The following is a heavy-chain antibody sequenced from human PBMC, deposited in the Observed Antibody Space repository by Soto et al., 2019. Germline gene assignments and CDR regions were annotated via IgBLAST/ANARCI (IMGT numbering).Heavy chain of an antibody. CDR1: GFSLSTSGVG. Sequence: QITLKESGPTLMKPTQTLTLTCTFSGFSLSTSGVGVGWIRQPPGKALEWLALNYWNDDKRYSPSLKSRLSITKEASKNQVVLAMTNMDPLDTATYYCVHRQDGGSYPPVVWGQGILVTVSS. CDR2: NYWNDDK. J-gene: IGHJ4*02. V-gene: IGHV2-5*01. D-gene: IGHD3-16*01. CDR3: VHRQDGGSYPPVV.